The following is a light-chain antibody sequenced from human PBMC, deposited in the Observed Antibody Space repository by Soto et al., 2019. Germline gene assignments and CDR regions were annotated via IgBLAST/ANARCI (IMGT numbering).Light chain of an antibody. Sequence: DIQLTQSPSFLSASVGDRVTITCRASQGISSYLAWYQQKPGKAPKLMIYAASTLQSGVRSRFSGSGSGTEFTLTISSLQPEDFATYDCQQLNSYPPWTFGQGTKVEIK. V-gene: IGKV1-9*01. CDR1: QGISSY. CDR2: AAS. J-gene: IGKJ1*01. CDR3: QQLNSYPPWT.